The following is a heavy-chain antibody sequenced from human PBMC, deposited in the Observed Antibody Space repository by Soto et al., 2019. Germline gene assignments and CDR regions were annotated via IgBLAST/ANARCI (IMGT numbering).Heavy chain of an antibody. Sequence: SETLSLTCAVYSGSFSGYYWSWIRQPPGKGLEWIGEIYHGLSIVYNPSLKSRVTISGDSSKNQFSLKLSSVTAADTAVYYCARHGGYYFDYWGQGTLVTAPQ. CDR3: ARHGGYYFDY. V-gene: IGHV4-34*01. CDR2: IYHGLSI. D-gene: IGHD3-16*01. CDR1: SGSFSGYY. J-gene: IGHJ4*02.